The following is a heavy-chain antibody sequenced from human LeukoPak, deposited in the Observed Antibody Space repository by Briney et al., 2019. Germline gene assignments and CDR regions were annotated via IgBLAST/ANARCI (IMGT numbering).Heavy chain of an antibody. D-gene: IGHD1-14*01. CDR3: AKSGGSSSTGLY. CDR2: ISYDGSNK. J-gene: IGHJ4*02. Sequence: PGGSLRLSCAASGFTFSSYAMNWVRQAPGKGLEWVAVISYDGSNKYYADSVKGRFTISRDNSKNTLYLQMNRLRAEDTALYYCAKSGGSSSTGLYWGQGTLVTVSS. V-gene: IGHV3-30*18. CDR1: GFTFSSYA.